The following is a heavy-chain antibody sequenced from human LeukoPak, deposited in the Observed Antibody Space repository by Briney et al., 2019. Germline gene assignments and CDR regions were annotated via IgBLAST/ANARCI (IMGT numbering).Heavy chain of an antibody. D-gene: IGHD2-2*03. J-gene: IGHJ2*01. CDR1: GGSFSGYY. V-gene: IGHV4-30-4*08. Sequence: PSETLSLTCAVYGGSFSGYYWSWIRQPPGKGLEWIGYIYYSGSTYYNPSLKSRVTISVDTSKNQFSLKLSPVTAADTAVYYCARDPMDRFDLWGRGTLVTVSS. CDR3: ARDPMDRFDL. CDR2: IYYSGST.